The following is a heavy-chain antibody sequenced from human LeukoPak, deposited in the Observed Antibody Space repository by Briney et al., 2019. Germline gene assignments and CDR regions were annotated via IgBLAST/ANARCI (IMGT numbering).Heavy chain of an antibody. CDR1: GFTFDDYA. Sequence: GRSLRLSCAASGFTFDDYAMHWVRQAPGKGLEWVSGISWNSGSIGYADSVKGRFTISRDNAKNSLYLQMNSLRAEDMALYYCSKDLYSSSWYYFDYWGKGPVVRVAS. D-gene: IGHD6-13*01. J-gene: IGHJ4*02. V-gene: IGHV3-9*03. CDR3: SKDLYSSSWYYFDY. CDR2: ISWNSGSI.